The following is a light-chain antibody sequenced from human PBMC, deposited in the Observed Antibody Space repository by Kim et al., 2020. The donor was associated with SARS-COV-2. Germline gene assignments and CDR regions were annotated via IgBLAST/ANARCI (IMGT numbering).Light chain of an antibody. J-gene: IGLJ1*01. Sequence: GQGVTISCSGSSSNVGSNTVNWYQPLPGTAPKLLIYRNNQRPSGVPDRFSGSKSGTSASLAISGLQSEDEADYYCAAWDDSLNGYVFGTGTKVTVL. CDR1: SSNVGSNT. CDR2: RNN. CDR3: AAWDDSLNGYV. V-gene: IGLV1-44*01.